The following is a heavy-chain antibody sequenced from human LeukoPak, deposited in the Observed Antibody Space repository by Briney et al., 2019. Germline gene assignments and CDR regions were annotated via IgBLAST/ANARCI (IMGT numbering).Heavy chain of an antibody. CDR3: AREEGFITMVRGVAPPDY. CDR2: ISYDGSNK. CDR1: GFTLSSYS. J-gene: IGHJ4*02. Sequence: GGSLTLSCAASGFTLSSYSMHWVRQAPGKGVEWVAFISYDGSNKYYADSVKGRFTISRDNSKNTLYLQMNSLRAEDTAVYYCAREEGFITMVRGVAPPDYWGQGTLVTVSS. D-gene: IGHD3-10*01. V-gene: IGHV3-30*04.